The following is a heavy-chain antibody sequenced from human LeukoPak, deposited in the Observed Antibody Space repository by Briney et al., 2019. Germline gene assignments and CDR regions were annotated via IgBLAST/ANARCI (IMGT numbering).Heavy chain of an antibody. CDR2: IYYSGST. CDR3: ARRGIKLIFGVVINTNWFDP. CDR1: GGSISSGGYY. J-gene: IGHJ5*02. Sequence: PSQTLSLTRTVSGGSISSGGYYWSWIRQHPGKGLEWIGYIYYSGSTYYNPSLKSRVTISVDTSKNQFSLKLSSVTAADTAVYYCARRGIKLIFGVVINTNWFDPWGQGTLVTVSS. D-gene: IGHD3-3*01. V-gene: IGHV4-31*03.